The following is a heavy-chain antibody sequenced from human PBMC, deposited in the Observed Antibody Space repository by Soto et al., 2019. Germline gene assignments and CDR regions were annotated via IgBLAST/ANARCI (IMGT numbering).Heavy chain of an antibody. Sequence: TLSLTCTLASSSLISSSSDWGWIRQPPGKGLEWIGSVYYSGSTYFNPSLKSRVTISVHTSKNQFSLKLRSATAADTAVYYCARSLTTVVTMDVWGQGTTVT. CDR2: VYYSGST. CDR1: SSSLISSSSD. D-gene: IGHD4-17*01. V-gene: IGHV4-39*01. CDR3: ARSLTTVVTMDV. J-gene: IGHJ6*02.